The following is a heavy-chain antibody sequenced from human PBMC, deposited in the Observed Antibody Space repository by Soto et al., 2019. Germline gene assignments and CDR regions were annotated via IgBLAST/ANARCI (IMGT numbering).Heavy chain of an antibody. Sequence: PSETLSLTCTVSGGSISSSSYYWGWIRQPPGKGLEWIGSIYYSGSTYCNPSLKSRVTISVDTSKNQFSLKLSSVTAADTAVYYCARRELVGYYYYGMDVWGQGTTVTVSS. V-gene: IGHV4-39*01. CDR2: IYYSGST. CDR1: GGSISSSSYY. D-gene: IGHD6-13*01. J-gene: IGHJ6*02. CDR3: ARRELVGYYYYGMDV.